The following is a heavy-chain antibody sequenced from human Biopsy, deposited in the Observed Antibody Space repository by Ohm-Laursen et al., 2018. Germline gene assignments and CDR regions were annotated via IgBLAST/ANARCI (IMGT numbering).Heavy chain of an antibody. CDR3: ARGGNGYNYVPPGAWFDP. D-gene: IGHD5-24*01. CDR1: GGSNSSYY. CDR2: IFYSGST. V-gene: IGHV4-59*01. Sequence: SQTLSLTCNVSGGSNSSYYWSWIRQSPGKGLEWIGFIFYSGSTYYNSSLKSRTTISVDSSKNQFSLRLRSVTAEGTDEYYCARGGNGYNYVPPGAWFDPWGRGTPVTVSS. J-gene: IGHJ5*02.